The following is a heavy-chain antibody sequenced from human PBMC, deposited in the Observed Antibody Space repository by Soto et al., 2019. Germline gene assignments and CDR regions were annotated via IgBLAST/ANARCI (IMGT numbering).Heavy chain of an antibody. J-gene: IGHJ6*02. CDR1: GGTFSSYA. Sequence: QVQLVQSGAEVKKPGSSVKVSCKASGGTFSSYAISWVRQAPGQGLEWMGGIIPIFGTANYAQKFQGRVTMTTDTSTSTAYMELRSLRSDDTAVYYCARVYYDFWSGYNPSYGMDVWGQGTTVTVSS. CDR2: IIPIFGTA. CDR3: ARVYYDFWSGYNPSYGMDV. D-gene: IGHD3-3*01. V-gene: IGHV1-69*06.